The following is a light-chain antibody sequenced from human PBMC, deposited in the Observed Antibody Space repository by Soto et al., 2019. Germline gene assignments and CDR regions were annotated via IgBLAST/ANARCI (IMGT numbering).Light chain of an antibody. CDR2: AAS. CDR3: QQSYSIPST. CDR1: QDMSIY. V-gene: IGKV1-39*01. J-gene: IGKJ1*01. Sequence: DVQMTQSPSSLSPSVGDRVTITCRARQDMSIYLNWYQQKSGKDAKVLIYAASSLQSGIPSRFIGRGSGPAVTPTISSLQPEDFATYYCQQSYSIPSTFGQGTKVDIK.